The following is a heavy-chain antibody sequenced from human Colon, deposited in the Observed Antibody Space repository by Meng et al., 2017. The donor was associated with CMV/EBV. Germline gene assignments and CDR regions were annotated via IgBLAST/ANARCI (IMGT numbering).Heavy chain of an antibody. Sequence: GESLKISCAASGFTFSSYEMNWVRQAPGKGLEWVSSISTSGRDIYYADSVKGRFTLSRDNAKNSLYLQMNSLRAEDTAVYYCVRHLEAGRNGYSEPFWGQGTLVTVSS. CDR1: GFTFSSYE. D-gene: IGHD5-18*01. CDR2: ISTSGRDI. V-gene: IGHV3-21*01. CDR3: VRHLEAGRNGYSEPF. J-gene: IGHJ1*01.